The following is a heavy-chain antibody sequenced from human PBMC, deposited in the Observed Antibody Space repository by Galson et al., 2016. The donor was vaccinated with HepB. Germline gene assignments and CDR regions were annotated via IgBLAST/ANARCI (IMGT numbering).Heavy chain of an antibody. CDR3: ATTTSDFYDSSGPSHYFGMDV. J-gene: IGHJ6*02. CDR2: IYHSGST. Sequence: TLSLTCAVSGGSISSGGYSWSWIRQPPGKGLEWIGYIYHSGSTYYNPSLKSRVTISIDRSKSQFSLQLHSVTAADTAVYYCATTTSDFYDSSGPSHYFGMDVWGQGTTVIVS. V-gene: IGHV4-30-2*01. D-gene: IGHD3-22*01. CDR1: GGSISSGGYS.